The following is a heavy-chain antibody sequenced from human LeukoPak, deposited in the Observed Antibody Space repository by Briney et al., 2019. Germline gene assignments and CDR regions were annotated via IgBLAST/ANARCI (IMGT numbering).Heavy chain of an antibody. V-gene: IGHV1-69*13. Sequence: SVTVSCKASGGTFISYAISWVRQAPGQGLEWMGGIIPIFGTANYAQKFQGRVTITADESTSTAYMELSSLRSEDTAVYYCARDGVRYSSGWYCWGQGTLVTVSS. J-gene: IGHJ4*02. CDR1: GGTFISYA. CDR3: ARDGVRYSSGWYC. D-gene: IGHD6-19*01. CDR2: IIPIFGTA.